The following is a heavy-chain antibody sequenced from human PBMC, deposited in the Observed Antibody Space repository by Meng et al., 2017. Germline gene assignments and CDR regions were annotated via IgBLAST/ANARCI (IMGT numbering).Heavy chain of an antibody. CDR1: GFTFSSYA. CDR2: ISYDGSNK. Sequence: GGSLRLSCAASGFTFSSYAMHWVRQAPGKGLEWVAVISYDGSNKYYADSVKGRFTISRDNSKNTLYLQMNSLRAEDTAVYYCARDRRTTVTRSPDYWGQGTLVTVSS. V-gene: IGHV3-30*01. D-gene: IGHD4-17*01. CDR3: ARDRRTTVTRSPDY. J-gene: IGHJ4*02.